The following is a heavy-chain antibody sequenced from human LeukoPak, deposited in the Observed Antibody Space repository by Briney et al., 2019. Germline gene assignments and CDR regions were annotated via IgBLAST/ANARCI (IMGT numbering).Heavy chain of an antibody. J-gene: IGHJ4*02. CDR1: GYTFTRSY. CDR2: INPSGGST. Sequence: ASVKVSCKASGYTFTRSYMHWVGQAPGQGFEWMGIINPSGGSTSYAQKFRGRVTVTRVTSTSTVYMELSSLRSEDTAVYYCARVASDSSGYYDYWGQGTRVTVSS. D-gene: IGHD3-22*01. CDR3: ARVASDSSGYYDY. V-gene: IGHV1-46*01.